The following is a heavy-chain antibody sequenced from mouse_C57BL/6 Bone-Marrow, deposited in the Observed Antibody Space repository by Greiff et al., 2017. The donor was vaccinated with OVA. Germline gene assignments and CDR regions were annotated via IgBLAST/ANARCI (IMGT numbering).Heavy chain of an antibody. Sequence: VHLVESGAELARPGASVKLSCKASGYTFTSYGISWVKQRTGQGLEWIGEIYPRSGNTYYNEKFKGKATLTADKPSSTAYMQLSSLTSEDSAVYYCARYDYGSSYGWYFDVWGTGTTVTVSS. CDR2: IYPRSGNT. J-gene: IGHJ1*03. CDR3: ARYDYGSSYGWYFDV. D-gene: IGHD1-1*01. CDR1: GYTFTSYG. V-gene: IGHV1-81*01.